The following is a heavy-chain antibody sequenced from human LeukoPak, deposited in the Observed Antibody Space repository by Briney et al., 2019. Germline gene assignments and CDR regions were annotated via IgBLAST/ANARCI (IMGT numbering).Heavy chain of an antibody. CDR1: GGSISSSTYY. D-gene: IGHD6-6*01. Sequence: PSETLSLTCAVSGGSISSSTYYWGWIRQTPGKGLEWIGSIHYSGSTYYNPSLKSRVTMSVDTSKNQFSLKLSSVTAADTAVYYCARDGGGSSFAYYYYMDVWGKGTTVTVSS. CDR3: ARDGGGSSFAYYYYMDV. V-gene: IGHV4-39*07. CDR2: IHYSGST. J-gene: IGHJ6*03.